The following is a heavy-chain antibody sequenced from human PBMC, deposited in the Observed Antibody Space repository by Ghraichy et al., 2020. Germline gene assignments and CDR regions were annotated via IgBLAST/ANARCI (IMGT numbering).Heavy chain of an antibody. V-gene: IGHV3-48*03. D-gene: IGHD6-19*01. CDR2: ISSSGSTI. Sequence: GGSLRLSCAASGFTFSSYEMNWVRQAPGKGLEWVSYISSSGSTIYYADSVKGRFTISRDNAKNLLYLQMNSLRAEDTAVYYCARDPSGWYRSFDYWGQGTLVTVSS. J-gene: IGHJ4*02. CDR3: ARDPSGWYRSFDY. CDR1: GFTFSSYE.